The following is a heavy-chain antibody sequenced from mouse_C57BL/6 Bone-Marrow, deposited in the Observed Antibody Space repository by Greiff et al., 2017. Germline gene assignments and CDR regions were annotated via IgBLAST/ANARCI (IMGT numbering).Heavy chain of an antibody. V-gene: IGHV1-15*01. CDR2: IDPETGGT. CDR3: YRAGADVDY. D-gene: IGHD3-3*01. Sequence: VQLQQSGAELVRPGASVTLSCKASGYTFTDYEMHWVKQTPVHGLEWIGAIDPETGGTAYNQKFKGKAILTADKSSSTAYMELRSLTSEDSAVDYCYRAGADVDYWGQGTPLTGSA. CDR1: GYTFTDYE. J-gene: IGHJ2*01.